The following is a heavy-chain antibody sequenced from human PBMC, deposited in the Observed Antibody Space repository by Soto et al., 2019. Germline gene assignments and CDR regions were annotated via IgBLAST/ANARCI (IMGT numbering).Heavy chain of an antibody. CDR1: GDNISSNSAA. V-gene: IGHV6-1*01. D-gene: IGHD6-19*01. CDR3: ARRIAVGGSNWFDP. J-gene: IGHJ5*02. Sequence: QVQLQQSGPGLVKPSQTLSLTCAISGDNISSNSAAWNWIRQSPSRGLEWLGRTYYRSRWSSDYAESVKGRITINPDTSKNQFSLLLNSVTPEDTAVYFCARRIAVGGSNWFDPWGQGTQVTVSS. CDR2: TYYRSRWSS.